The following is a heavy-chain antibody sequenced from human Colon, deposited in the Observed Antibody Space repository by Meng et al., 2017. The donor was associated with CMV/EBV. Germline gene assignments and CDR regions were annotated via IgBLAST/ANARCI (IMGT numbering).Heavy chain of an antibody. CDR2: IYGSGSTI. J-gene: IGHJ4*02. CDR3: VKDRTPDGLFEFDF. CDR1: GLTFSTYS. Sequence: GESLKISCSASGLTFSTYSMSWVRQAPGKGLEWVSIIYGSGSTIIYADSVRGRFTISRHNSRNIVYLQMNNLRADDTGIYYCVKDRTPDGLFEFDFWGQGTPVTV. D-gene: IGHD1-14*01. V-gene: IGHV3-23*03.